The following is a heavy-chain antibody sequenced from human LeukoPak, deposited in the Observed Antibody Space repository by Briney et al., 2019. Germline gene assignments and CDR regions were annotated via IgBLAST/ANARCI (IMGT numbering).Heavy chain of an antibody. D-gene: IGHD3-22*01. CDR2: IYYSGST. J-gene: IGHJ4*02. CDR1: GGSISSYY. CDR3: AGGDYYDSSGYYN. Sequence: SETLSLTCTVSGGSISSYYWSWIRQPPGKGLEWIGYIYYSGSTNYNPSLKSRVTISVDTSKNQFSLKLSSVTAADTAVYYCAGGDYYDSSGYYNWGQGTLVTVSS. V-gene: IGHV4-59*01.